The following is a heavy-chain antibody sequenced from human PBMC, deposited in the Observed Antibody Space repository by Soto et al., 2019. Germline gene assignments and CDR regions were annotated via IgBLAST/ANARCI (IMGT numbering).Heavy chain of an antibody. V-gene: IGHV3-23*01. CDR2: ISGSSIGT. J-gene: IGHJ4*02. CDR1: GLTFSSYA. Sequence: PGGSLRLSCAASGLTFSSYAMSWVRQAPGKGLEWVSAISGSSIGTYYADSVKGRFTISRDNSKNTLYLQMNSLRVEDTALYYCASGGYCTSASCRPTYFDYWGQAIPVTVSS. CDR3: ASGGYCTSASCRPTYFDY. D-gene: IGHD2-2*01.